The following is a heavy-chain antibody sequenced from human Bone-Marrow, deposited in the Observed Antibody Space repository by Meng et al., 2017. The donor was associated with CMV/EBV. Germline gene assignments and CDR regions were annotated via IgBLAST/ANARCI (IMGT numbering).Heavy chain of an antibody. CDR3: ARSRTPPRPFDY. V-gene: IGHV1-18*01. Sequence: ASVKVSCKASGYTFNSYGLSWVRQAPGQGLEWMGWISAYNGNTNYAQKLQGRVTMTTDTSTSTAYMELRSLRSDDTAVYYCARSRTPPRPFDYWGQGTLVTVSS. CDR2: ISAYNGNT. CDR1: GYTFNSYG. J-gene: IGHJ4*02. D-gene: IGHD6-6*01.